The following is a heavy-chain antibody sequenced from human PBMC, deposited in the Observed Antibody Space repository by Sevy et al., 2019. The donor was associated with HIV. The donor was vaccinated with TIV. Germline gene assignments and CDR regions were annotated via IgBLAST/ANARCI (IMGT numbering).Heavy chain of an antibody. CDR3: AGEEGWGRGYS. V-gene: IGHV4-59*08. CDR1: GGSFTSLY. J-gene: IGHJ4*02. CDR2: IYYNGHI. D-gene: IGHD1-26*01. Sequence: SETLSLTCTVSGGSFTSLYWNWIRQPPGKGLEWIANIYYNGHINYNPSLKSRVTLSLDTSKNQFSLGLSSVTAADTAMYYCAGEEGWGRGYSWGQGTLVTVSS.